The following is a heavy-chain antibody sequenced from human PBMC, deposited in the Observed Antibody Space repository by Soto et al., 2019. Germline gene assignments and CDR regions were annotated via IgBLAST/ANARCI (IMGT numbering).Heavy chain of an antibody. V-gene: IGHV4-4*02. CDR3: ARVTRYFDWGGFYFDY. D-gene: IGHD3-9*01. J-gene: IGHJ4*02. CDR2: IYHSGSA. CDR1: SGSISSSNW. Sequence: QVQLQESGPGLVKPSGTLSLTCAVSSGSISSSNWWSWVRQPPGKGLEWIGEIYHSGSANYNPSLKSRVTISVDKAKNQFSLKLSSVTAADTAVYYCARVTRYFDWGGFYFDYWGQGTLVTVSS.